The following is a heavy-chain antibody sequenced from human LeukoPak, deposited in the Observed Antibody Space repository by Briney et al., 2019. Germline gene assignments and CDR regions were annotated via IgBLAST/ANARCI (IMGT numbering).Heavy chain of an antibody. CDR2: ISAYNGHT. CDR3: ARDQVVGATAGTFDY. V-gene: IGHV1-18*01. J-gene: IGHJ4*02. Sequence: ASVKVSCKASGYTFTNFGISWVRQAPGQGLDWMGWISAYNGHTNYAQKFQGRVTLTTDTSTTTAYMELTSLRSDDTAVYYCARDQVVGATAGTFDYWGQGTLLTVSS. D-gene: IGHD1-26*01. CDR1: GYTFTNFG.